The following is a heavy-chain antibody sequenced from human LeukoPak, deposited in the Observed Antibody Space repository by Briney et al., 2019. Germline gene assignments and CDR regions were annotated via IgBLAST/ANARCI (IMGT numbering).Heavy chain of an antibody. V-gene: IGHV3-21*01. CDR1: GFTFDDYA. J-gene: IGHJ5*02. D-gene: IGHD3-10*01. CDR3: ARDGSGSYYNRNWSDP. Sequence: GRSLRLSCAASGFTFDDYAMHWVRQVPGKGLEWVSSISSSSSYIYYADSVKGRFTISRDNAKNSLYLQMNSLRAEDTAVYYCARDGSGSYYNRNWSDPWGQGTLVTVSS. CDR2: ISSSSSYI.